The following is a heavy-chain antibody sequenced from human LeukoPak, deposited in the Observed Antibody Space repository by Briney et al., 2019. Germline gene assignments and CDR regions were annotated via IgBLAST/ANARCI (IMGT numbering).Heavy chain of an antibody. Sequence: SVKVSCKASGGSFSSYTINWVRQAPGQGLEWMGEIIPNYGATNYAQKFQGRVTISADSSTSTAYMELISLTSDDTAVYYCARDYTIKAPYFDYWGQGTLVTASS. V-gene: IGHV1-69*01. CDR1: GGSFSSYT. D-gene: IGHD5-24*01. CDR3: ARDYTIKAPYFDY. J-gene: IGHJ4*02. CDR2: IIPNYGAT.